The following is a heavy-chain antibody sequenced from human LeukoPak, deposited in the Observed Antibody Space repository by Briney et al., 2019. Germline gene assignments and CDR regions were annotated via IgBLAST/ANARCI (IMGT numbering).Heavy chain of an antibody. CDR2: IHYTGAT. J-gene: IGHJ4*02. Sequence: SETLSLTCAVYGGSITGYYWSWIRQPPGKGLEWVGEIHYTGATSYNPSLKSRATISIDTSKNQVSLKLSSVTAADTAVYYCARGNILTGYCFDFWGQGALVTVSS. D-gene: IGHD3-9*01. V-gene: IGHV4-34*01. CDR3: ARGNILTGYCFDF. CDR1: GGSITGYY.